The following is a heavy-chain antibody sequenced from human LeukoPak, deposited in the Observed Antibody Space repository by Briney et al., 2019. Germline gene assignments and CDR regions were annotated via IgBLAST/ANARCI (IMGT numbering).Heavy chain of an antibody. V-gene: IGHV3-43D*03. J-gene: IGHJ4*02. CDR1: GFTCDEYA. D-gene: IGHD1-7*01. CDR2: ISLDGGSI. CDR3: AKDVGITGTTSFDY. Sequence: GGSLRLSCATSGFTCDEYAMRWYRQAPGYGLERVSLISLDGGSIYYADSVKGRFTISRDNRKNSLYLQMNSLRAEDTALYYCAKDVGITGTTSFDYWGQGTLVTVSS.